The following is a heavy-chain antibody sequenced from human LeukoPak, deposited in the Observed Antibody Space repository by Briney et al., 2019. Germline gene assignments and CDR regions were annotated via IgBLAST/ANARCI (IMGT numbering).Heavy chain of an antibody. D-gene: IGHD2-15*01. CDR2: MNPNSGNT. CDR1: GYTFTSYD. Sequence: ASVKVSCKASGYTFTSYDINWVRQATGQGLEWMGWMNPNSGNTGYAQKFQGRVTMTRNTSISTAYMELSSLRSEDTAVHYCARGLGECGSCYSNGYYYYGMDVWGQGTTVTVSS. V-gene: IGHV1-8*01. J-gene: IGHJ6*02. CDR3: ARGLGECGSCYSNGYYYYGMDV.